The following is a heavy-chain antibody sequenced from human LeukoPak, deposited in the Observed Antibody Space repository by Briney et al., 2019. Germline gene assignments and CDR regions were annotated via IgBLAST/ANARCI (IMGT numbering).Heavy chain of an antibody. V-gene: IGHV4-59*01. J-gene: IGHJ4*02. D-gene: IGHD7-27*01. Sequence: KSSKTLSLTCTVSGGSISSYYWSWIRQPPGKGLEWIGYVYFRGTTNYNPSIKSRVTISVDTSKNQFSLKLTSVTAADTAVYYWARSPGAPFDYWGQGSLVTVSS. CDR2: VYFRGTT. CDR3: ARSPGAPFDY. CDR1: GGSISSYY.